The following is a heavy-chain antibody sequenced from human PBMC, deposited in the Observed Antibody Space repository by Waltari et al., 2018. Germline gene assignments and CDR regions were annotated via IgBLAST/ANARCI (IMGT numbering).Heavy chain of an antibody. CDR2: INAGNCNT. Sequence: QVQLVQSGAEVKKPGASVKVSCKASGYTFTSYAMHWVRQAPGQRLEWMGWINAGNCNTKYSQKFQGRVTITRDTSTSTAYMELSSLRSEDTAVYYCARFFKSTPFDYWGQGTLVTVSS. CDR3: ARFFKSTPFDY. J-gene: IGHJ4*02. V-gene: IGHV1-3*01. CDR1: GYTFTSYA.